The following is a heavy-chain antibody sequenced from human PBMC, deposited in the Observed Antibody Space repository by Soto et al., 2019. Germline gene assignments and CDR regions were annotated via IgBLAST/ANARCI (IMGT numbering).Heavy chain of an antibody. CDR3: ARPYGSGTYYPWFDP. CDR1: GYSFTSYW. J-gene: IGHJ5*02. CDR2: IYPGDSDT. D-gene: IGHD3-10*01. Sequence: PGESLKISCKGSGYSFTSYWIAWVRQMPGKGLEWMGIIYPGDSDTRYSPSFQGQVTISADKSISTAYLQWSSLKASDTAMYYCARPYGSGTYYPWFDPWGQGTLVTVS. V-gene: IGHV5-51*01.